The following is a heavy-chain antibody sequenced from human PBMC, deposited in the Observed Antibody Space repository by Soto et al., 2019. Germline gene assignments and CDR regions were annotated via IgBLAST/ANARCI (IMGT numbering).Heavy chain of an antibody. Sequence: GGSLRLSCAASGFSFSNYAMNWVRQAPGKGLEWVSAISAGGSNTNYADSVKGRFTISSDNSKNTLYLQMNGLRAEDTAVYYCAKNLVSYYYYYGMDVWGQGTTVTVSS. CDR1: GFSFSNYA. J-gene: IGHJ6*02. V-gene: IGHV3-23*01. CDR2: ISAGGSNT. D-gene: IGHD3-16*01. CDR3: AKNLVSYYYYYGMDV.